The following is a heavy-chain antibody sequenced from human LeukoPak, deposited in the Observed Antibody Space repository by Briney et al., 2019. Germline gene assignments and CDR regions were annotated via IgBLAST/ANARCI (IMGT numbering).Heavy chain of an antibody. CDR1: GFIFSGYG. CDR3: ARASGPFDY. CDR2: IWNDGSNK. V-gene: IGHV3-33*01. J-gene: IGHJ4*02. Sequence: GGSLRLSCVASGFIFSGYGMHWVRQAPGKGLEWVAVIWNDGSNKYYADSVKGRFTNSRDNSKNTLYLQMNSLRAEDTAVYSCARASGPFDYWGQGTLVTVSS. D-gene: IGHD3-10*01.